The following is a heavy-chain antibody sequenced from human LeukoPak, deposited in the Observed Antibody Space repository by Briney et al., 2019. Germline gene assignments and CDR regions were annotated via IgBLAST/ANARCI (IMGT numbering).Heavy chain of an antibody. Sequence: SETLSLTCTVSGGSISSSSYYWGWIRQPPGEGPEWIGSISYSGRTHYNPSLKSRVSISVDTSKNQFSLKLSSVTAADTAVYYCARVDGDGYNIPDYWGQGTLVTVSS. CDR3: ARVDGDGYNIPDY. D-gene: IGHD5-24*01. CDR2: ISYSGRT. CDR1: GGSISSSSYY. J-gene: IGHJ4*02. V-gene: IGHV4-39*01.